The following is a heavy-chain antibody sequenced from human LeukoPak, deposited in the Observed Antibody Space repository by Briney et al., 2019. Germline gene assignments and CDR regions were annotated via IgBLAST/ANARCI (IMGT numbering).Heavy chain of an antibody. D-gene: IGHD5-18*01. CDR2: IKDDGRET. CDR1: GFTFNNYW. V-gene: IGHV3-7*04. Sequence: QPGGSLRLSCAASGFTFNNYWMSWVRQAPGKGLEWVANIKDDGRETYYVGSVRGRFTISRDNAKNSLSLQMNSLRAEDTAVYYCVRYTRRYAFDIWGQGTMVTVSS. J-gene: IGHJ3*02. CDR3: VRYTRRYAFDI.